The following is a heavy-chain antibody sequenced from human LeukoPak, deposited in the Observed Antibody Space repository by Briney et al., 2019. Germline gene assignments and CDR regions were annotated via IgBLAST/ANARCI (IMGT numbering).Heavy chain of an antibody. Sequence: PGGSLRLSCAASGFTFSSYGMHWVRQAPGKGLEWVAFIRYDGSNKYYADSVKGRFTISRDNPKNTLYLQMSSLRAEDTAVYYCATLRKSLWIPEFDFWGQGTLVTVSS. CDR2: IRYDGSNK. D-gene: IGHD1-1*01. CDR1: GFTFSSYG. J-gene: IGHJ4*02. CDR3: ATLRKSLWIPEFDF. V-gene: IGHV3-30*02.